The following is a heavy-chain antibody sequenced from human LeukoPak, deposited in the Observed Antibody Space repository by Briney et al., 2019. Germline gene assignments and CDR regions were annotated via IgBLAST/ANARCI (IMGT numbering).Heavy chain of an antibody. J-gene: IGHJ4*02. CDR3: ARGTSDDYGDYGNYFDY. D-gene: IGHD4-17*01. CDR2: IYYSGST. CDR1: GGSISSGGYY. V-gene: IGHV4-31*03. Sequence: SQTLSLTCTVSGGSISSGGYYWSWIRQHPGKGLEWIGYIYYSGSTYYNPSLKSRVTISVDTFKNQFSLKLSSVTAADTAVYYCARGTSDDYGDYGNYFDYWGQGTLVTVSS.